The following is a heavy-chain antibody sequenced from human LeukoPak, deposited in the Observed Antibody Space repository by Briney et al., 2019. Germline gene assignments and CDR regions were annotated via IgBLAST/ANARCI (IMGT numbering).Heavy chain of an antibody. D-gene: IGHD5-12*01. V-gene: IGHV6-1*01. Sequence: SQTLSLTCAISGDTVSSNSAAWNWIRQSPSRGLEWLGRTYYRSKWYNDYAVSVKSRITINPDTSKNQFSLQLNSVTPEDTAVYYCAREGSLEYSGYVGVSGYYYYYYMDVWGKGTTVTVSS. CDR3: AREGSLEYSGYVGVSGYYYYYYMDV. J-gene: IGHJ6*03. CDR1: GDTVSSNSAA. CDR2: TYYRSKWYN.